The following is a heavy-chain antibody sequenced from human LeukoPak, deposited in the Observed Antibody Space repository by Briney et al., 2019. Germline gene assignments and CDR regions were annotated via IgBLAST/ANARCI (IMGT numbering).Heavy chain of an antibody. CDR3: ARGPYSSSWYIFLYYFDY. J-gene: IGHJ4*02. CDR1: GGSFSGYY. D-gene: IGHD6-13*01. Sequence: SETLSLTCAVYGGSFSGYYWSWIRQPPGKGLEWIGEINHSGSTNYNPSLKSRVTISVDTSKNQFSLKLSSVTAADTAVYYCARGPYSSSWYIFLYYFDYWGQGTLVTVSS. V-gene: IGHV4-34*01. CDR2: INHSGST.